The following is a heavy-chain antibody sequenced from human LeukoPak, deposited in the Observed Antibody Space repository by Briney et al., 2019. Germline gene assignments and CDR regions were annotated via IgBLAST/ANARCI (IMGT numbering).Heavy chain of an antibody. J-gene: IGHJ4*02. V-gene: IGHV1-2*02. Sequence: ASVKVSCKASGYTFTGYYMHWVRQAPGQGLEWMGWINPNSGGTSYAQKFQGRVTMTRDTSISTAYMELSRLRSDDTAVYYCARIKRGYSYGNYFDYWGQGTLVTVSS. D-gene: IGHD5-18*01. CDR2: INPNSGGT. CDR3: ARIKRGYSYGNYFDY. CDR1: GYTFTGYY.